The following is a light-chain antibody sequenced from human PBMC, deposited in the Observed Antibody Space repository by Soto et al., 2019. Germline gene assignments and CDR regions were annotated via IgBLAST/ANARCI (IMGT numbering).Light chain of an antibody. CDR3: QQYVDIPFT. CDR1: QSVSSSY. J-gene: IGKJ3*01. CDR2: DVS. V-gene: IGKV3-20*01. Sequence: EIVLTQSPGTLSLSPGERATLSCRSSQSVSSSYLAWYQQKPGQAPRLLIYDVSSRATGIPDRFSGSGSGTDFTLTISRLEPEDFAVYYCQQYVDIPFTFGPGTKVDIK.